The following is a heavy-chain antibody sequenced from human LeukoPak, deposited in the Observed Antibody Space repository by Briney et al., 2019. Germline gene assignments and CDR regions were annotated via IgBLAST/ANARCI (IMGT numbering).Heavy chain of an antibody. D-gene: IGHD1-26*01. V-gene: IGHV3-30*03. Sequence: GGSLRLSCAASGFTFSSYGMHWVRQAPGKGLEWVAVISYDGSNKYYADSVKGRFTISRDNSKNTLYLQMNSLRAEDTAVYYCARGSSRGYWGQGTLVTVSS. CDR1: GFTFSSYG. J-gene: IGHJ4*02. CDR3: ARGSSRGY. CDR2: ISYDGSNK.